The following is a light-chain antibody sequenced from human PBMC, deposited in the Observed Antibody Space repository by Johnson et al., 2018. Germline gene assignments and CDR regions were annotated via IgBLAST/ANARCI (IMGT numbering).Light chain of an antibody. V-gene: IGLV1-51*02. CDR3: GTWASSLSAGNV. Sequence: QSVLTQPPSVSAAPGQKVTISCSGSSSNIGNNYVSWYQQLPGTAPKLLIYENNKRPSGIPDRFSGSKSGTSATLGITGLPPGGEAEYYCGTWASSLSAGNVFVTGTKVTAL. CDR1: SSNIGNNY. J-gene: IGLJ1*01. CDR2: ENN.